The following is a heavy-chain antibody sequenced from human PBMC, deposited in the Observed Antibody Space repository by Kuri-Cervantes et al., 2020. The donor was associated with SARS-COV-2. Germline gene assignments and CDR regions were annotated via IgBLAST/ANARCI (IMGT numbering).Heavy chain of an antibody. CDR3: VRIRAATVIADY. J-gene: IGHJ4*02. CDR2: IDWDDDK. V-gene: IGHV2-70*11. CDR1: GYSIRSGYYW. Sequence: QTLSLTCAVSGYSIRSGYYWGWIRQPPGKALEWLARIDWDDDKYYKTSLNTRLSISKDTSKDQVVLTMTNMDPVDTATYYCVRIRAATVIADYWGQGTLVTVSS. D-gene: IGHD4-11*01.